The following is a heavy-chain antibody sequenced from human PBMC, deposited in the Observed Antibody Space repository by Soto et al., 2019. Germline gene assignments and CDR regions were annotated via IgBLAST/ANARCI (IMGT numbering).Heavy chain of an antibody. CDR1: GYTFTGYY. CDR3: GRGGSEMTMVRGVINNANWFDP. CDR2: INPNSGGT. J-gene: IGHJ5*02. D-gene: IGHD3-10*01. V-gene: IGHV1-2*04. Sequence: ASVKVSCKASGYTFTGYYMHWVRQAPGQGLEWMGWINPNSGGTNYAQKFQGWVTMTRDTSISTAYMELSRLRSDDTAVYYCGRGGSEMTMVRGVINNANWFDPWGQGTLVTVSP.